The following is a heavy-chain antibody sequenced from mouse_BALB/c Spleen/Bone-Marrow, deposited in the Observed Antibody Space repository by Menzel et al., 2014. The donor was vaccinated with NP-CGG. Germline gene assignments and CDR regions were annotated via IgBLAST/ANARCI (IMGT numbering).Heavy chain of an antibody. Sequence: EVKLMESGGGLVKPGGSLKLSCAASGFTFSSYAMSWVRQSPEKRLEWVAEISSGGTYTYYPDTVTGRFTISRDNARNLLYLEISSLRSEDTAICSCARDLLWYHTVDCLGEGTAAAVSP. CDR3: ARDLLWYHTVDC. V-gene: IGHV5-9-4*01. J-gene: IGHJ4*01. CDR2: ISSGGTYT. CDR1: GFTFSSYA. D-gene: IGHD2-1*01.